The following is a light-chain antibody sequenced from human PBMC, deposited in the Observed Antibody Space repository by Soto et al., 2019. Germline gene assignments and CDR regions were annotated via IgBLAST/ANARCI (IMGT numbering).Light chain of an antibody. J-gene: IGKJ1*01. CDR2: AAS. CDR1: QSISSY. V-gene: IGKV1-39*01. CDR3: QQSYRTPWT. Sequence: DIQMTQSPSSLSASVGDRVTITCRARQSISSYLNCYQQKPGKAPKLLIYAASSLQSGVPSRFSGSGSGPDFTLSISSLHPDDVATDDCQQSYRTPWTFCQGTKVEIK.